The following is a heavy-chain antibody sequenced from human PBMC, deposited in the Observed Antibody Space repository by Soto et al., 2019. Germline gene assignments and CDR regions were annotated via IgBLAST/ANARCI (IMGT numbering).Heavy chain of an antibody. Sequence: PGGSLRLSCAASGFTVSSNYMSWVRQAPGKGLEWVSVIYSGGSTYYADSVKGRFTISRDNSKNTLYLQMNSLRAEDTAVYYCASNSYRFGNPYYGSGSYYPSCAPAEYFQHWGQGTLVTVSS. CDR3: ASNSYRFGNPYYGSGSYYPSCAPAEYFQH. D-gene: IGHD3-10*01. V-gene: IGHV3-66*01. CDR1: GFTVSSNY. J-gene: IGHJ1*01. CDR2: IYSGGST.